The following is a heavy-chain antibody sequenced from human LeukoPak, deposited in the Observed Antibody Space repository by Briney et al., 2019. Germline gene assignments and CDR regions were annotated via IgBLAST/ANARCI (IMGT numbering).Heavy chain of an antibody. CDR1: GGSLRSYY. Sequence: PSETLSLTCTVSGGSLRSYYWSCVRQPPGQGLEWIGYIYYCGSTNYTTSLKSRVTISVDTSKNQFSLKLSSVTAADTAVYYCASAYYDSSGYYYSWDYWGQGTLVTVSS. CDR2: IYYCGST. J-gene: IGHJ4*02. D-gene: IGHD3-22*01. CDR3: ASAYYDSSGYYYSWDY. V-gene: IGHV4-59*01.